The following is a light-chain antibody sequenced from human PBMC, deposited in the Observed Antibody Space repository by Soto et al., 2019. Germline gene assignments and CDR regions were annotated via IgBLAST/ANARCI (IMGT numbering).Light chain of an antibody. CDR3: QQYGSSPPIYT. CDR2: GAS. V-gene: IGKV3-20*01. J-gene: IGKJ2*01. Sequence: EIVLTQSPGTLSVSPGERATLSCRASQSVSSSYLAWYQQKAGQAPRLLNYGASNSATGIPDRFSGSEYGPDLTLTISRLEPEDCAVYYCQQYGSSPPIYTFGYGTKLQI. CDR1: QSVSSSY.